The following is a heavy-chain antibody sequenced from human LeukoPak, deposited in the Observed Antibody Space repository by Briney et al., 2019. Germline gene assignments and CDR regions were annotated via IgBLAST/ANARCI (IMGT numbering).Heavy chain of an antibody. CDR3: ARHAGERKKXXXDFDY. V-gene: IGHV4-59*08. CDR2: IYYSGST. D-gene: IGHD7-27*01. CDR1: GGSISSYY. Sequence: PSETLSLTCTVSGGSISSYYWSRIRQPPGKGLEWIGYIYYSGSTNYNPSLKSRVTISVDTSKNQFSLKLSSVTAADTAVYYCARHAGERKKXXXDFDYWGQGTLVTVSS. J-gene: IGHJ4*02.